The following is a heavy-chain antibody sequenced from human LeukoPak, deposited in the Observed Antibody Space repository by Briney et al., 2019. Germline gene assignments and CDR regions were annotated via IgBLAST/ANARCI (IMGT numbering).Heavy chain of an antibody. J-gene: IGHJ4*02. D-gene: IGHD5-18*01. CDR1: SGSLSDYY. Sequence: KPSETLSLTCAVYSGSLSDYYWSWIRQPPGKGLEWIGEISHSGSTNCNPSLKSRVTISVDTSKNQFSLKLSSVTAADTAVCYCARGGRGYSYEIDYWGQGTLVTVSS. V-gene: IGHV4-34*01. CDR3: ARGGRGYSYEIDY. CDR2: ISHSGST.